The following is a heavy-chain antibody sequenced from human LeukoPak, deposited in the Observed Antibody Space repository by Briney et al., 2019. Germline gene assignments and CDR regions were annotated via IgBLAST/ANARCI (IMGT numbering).Heavy chain of an antibody. J-gene: IGHJ4*02. CDR2: IRKKINSYST. V-gene: IGHV3-72*01. Sequence: GGSLRLPCAASGFTFSDHYMDWVRQAPGKGLEWVGRIRKKINSYSTEYAASVKGRFTISRDDSKKSVYLQMNSLRSEDTAVYYCATSQGSGYLGYWGQGTLVTVSS. CDR1: GFTFSDHY. CDR3: ATSQGSGYLGY. D-gene: IGHD3-22*01.